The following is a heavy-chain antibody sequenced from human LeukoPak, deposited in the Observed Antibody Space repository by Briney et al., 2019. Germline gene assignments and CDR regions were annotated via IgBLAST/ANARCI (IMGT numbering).Heavy chain of an antibody. Sequence: PGGSLRLSCAASGFTFSSYSMNWVRQAPGKGLEWVSSISSSSSYIYYADSVKGRFTISRDNSKNTLYLQMNSLRAEDTAVYYCAKDRDSSGWYGRFDYWGQGTLVTVSS. CDR3: AKDRDSSGWYGRFDY. V-gene: IGHV3-21*04. CDR1: GFTFSSYS. J-gene: IGHJ4*02. D-gene: IGHD6-19*01. CDR2: ISSSSSYI.